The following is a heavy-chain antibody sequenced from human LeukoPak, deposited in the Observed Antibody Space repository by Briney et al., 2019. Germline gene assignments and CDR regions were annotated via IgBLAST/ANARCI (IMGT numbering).Heavy chain of an antibody. CDR2: ISAYNGNT. J-gene: IGHJ4*02. D-gene: IGHD6-19*01. V-gene: IGHV1-18*01. CDR3: ARDAIAVAGRFDY. Sequence: GWISAYNGNTNYAQTLQGRVTMTTDTSTSTAYMELRSLRSDDTAVYYCARDAIAVAGRFDYWGQGPLVTVSS.